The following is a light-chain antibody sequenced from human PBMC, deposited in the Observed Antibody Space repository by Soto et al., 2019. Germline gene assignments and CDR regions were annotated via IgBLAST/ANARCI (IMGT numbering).Light chain of an antibody. CDR1: SSDVGSYDY. CDR2: DVN. V-gene: IGLV2-14*03. Sequence: QSALTQPASVSGSPGQSITFSCTGTSSDVGSYDYVSWHQQHPGKAPKLIINDVNNRPSGVPSRFSGSKSGNTASLIISGLQTEDEADYYCCAYSTSGTHVFGTGTKVTVL. J-gene: IGLJ1*01. CDR3: CAYSTSGTHV.